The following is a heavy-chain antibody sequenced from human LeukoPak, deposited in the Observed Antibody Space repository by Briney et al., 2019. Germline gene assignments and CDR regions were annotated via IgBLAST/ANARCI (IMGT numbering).Heavy chain of an antibody. J-gene: IGHJ4*02. CDR1: GGSVSSSSYY. D-gene: IGHD5-12*01. V-gene: IGHV4-39*07. CDR3: ARVSYSGYDHC. Sequence: PSETLSLTCIVSGGSVSSSSYYWGWIRQPPGKGLEWIGSIYYSGSTYYNPSLKSRVTISVDTSKNQFSLKLSSVTAADTAVYYCARVSYSGYDHCWGQGTLVTVSS. CDR2: IYYSGST.